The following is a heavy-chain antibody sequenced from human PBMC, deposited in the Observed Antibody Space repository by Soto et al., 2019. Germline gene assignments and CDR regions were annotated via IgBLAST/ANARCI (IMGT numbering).Heavy chain of an antibody. D-gene: IGHD2-21*02. V-gene: IGHV1-18*01. CDR2: IIAYSGDT. Sequence: QVQLVQSGAEVKQPGASVKVSCKASGYTFSNYGISWVRQAPGQGLEWLGWIIAYSGDTNFAQRFQGRVTMTTDTSTSTAYMELRRLTSDDTALYYCARDVVTITTGGPDYWGPGTRVTVSS. CDR1: GYTFSNYG. CDR3: ARDVVTITTGGPDY. J-gene: IGHJ4*02.